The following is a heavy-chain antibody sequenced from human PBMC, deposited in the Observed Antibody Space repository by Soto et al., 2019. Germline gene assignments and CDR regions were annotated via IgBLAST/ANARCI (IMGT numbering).Heavy chain of an antibody. CDR2: IYYSGST. V-gene: IGHV4-31*03. D-gene: IGHD3-3*01. Sequence: PSETLSLTCTVSGGSISSGDYYWSWIRQHPGKGLEWIGYIYYSGSTYYTPSLKSRVTISVDTSKNQFSLKLSSVTAADTAVYYCARDFWSWGMDVWGQRTTVTVSS. J-gene: IGHJ6*02. CDR3: ARDFWSWGMDV. CDR1: GGSISSGDYY.